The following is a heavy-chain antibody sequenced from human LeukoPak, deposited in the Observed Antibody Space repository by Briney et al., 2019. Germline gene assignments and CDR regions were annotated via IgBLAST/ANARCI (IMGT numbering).Heavy chain of an antibody. CDR2: ISGYNGNT. J-gene: IGHJ5*02. V-gene: IGHV1-18*01. Sequence: GASVKVSCKASGYSFSSCSISWGRQAPGQGLEWIGWISGYNGNTNYAQKFQGRVTLTTDTSTSTAYMELRSLRSDDTAIYYCARGLNWNYDLGWVAPWGQGTLVAVSS. D-gene: IGHD1-7*01. CDR1: GYSFSSCS. CDR3: ARGLNWNYDLGWVAP.